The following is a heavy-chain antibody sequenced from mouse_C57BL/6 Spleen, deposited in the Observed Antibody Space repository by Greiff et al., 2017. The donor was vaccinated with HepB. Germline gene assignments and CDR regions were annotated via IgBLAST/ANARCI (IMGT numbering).Heavy chain of an antibody. V-gene: IGHV1-50*01. D-gene: IGHD2-3*01. CDR2: IDPSDSYT. CDR3: ARYDDGYYFFAY. CDR1: GYTFTSYW. J-gene: IGHJ3*01. Sequence: VQLQQSGAELVKPGASVKLSCKASGYTFTSYWMQWVKQRPGQGLEWIGEIDPSDSYTNYNQKFKGKATLTVDTSSSTAYMQLSSLTSEDSAVYYCARYDDGYYFFAYWGQGTLVTVSA.